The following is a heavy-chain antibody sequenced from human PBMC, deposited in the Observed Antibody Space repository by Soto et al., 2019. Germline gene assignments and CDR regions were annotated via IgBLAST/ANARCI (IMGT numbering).Heavy chain of an antibody. CDR2: INAGNGNT. CDR1: GYTFTSYA. CDR3: ARATPKYYGSGRPASDYYYYYMDV. J-gene: IGHJ6*03. Sequence: ASVKVSCKASGYTFTSYAMHWVRQAPGQRLEWMGWINAGNGNTKYSQKFQGRVTITRDTSASTAYMELSSLRSEDTAVYYCARATPKYYGSGRPASDYYYYYMDVWGKGTTVTVSS. D-gene: IGHD3-10*01. V-gene: IGHV1-3*01.